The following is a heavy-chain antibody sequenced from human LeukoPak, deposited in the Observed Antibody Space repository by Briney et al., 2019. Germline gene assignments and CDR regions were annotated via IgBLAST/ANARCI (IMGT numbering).Heavy chain of an antibody. J-gene: IGHJ3*02. V-gene: IGHV4-59*01. Sequence: SETLSLTCTVSGGSISSYHWSWIRQPPGKGLEWIGYIYYSGSTNYNPSLKSRVTISVDTSKNQFSLKLSSVTAADTAVYYCARAPYSSNAFDIWGQGTMVTVSS. CDR1: GGSISSYH. CDR3: ARAPYSSNAFDI. D-gene: IGHD6-13*01. CDR2: IYYSGST.